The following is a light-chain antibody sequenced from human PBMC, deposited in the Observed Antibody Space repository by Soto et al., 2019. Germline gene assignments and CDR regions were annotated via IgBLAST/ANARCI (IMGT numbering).Light chain of an antibody. CDR2: EVS. Sequence: QSVLTQPASVSGSPGQSITISCTGTSSDVGGYNYVSWYQQHPAKAPRLMIYEVSNRPSGVSNRFSGSKSGNTASLTISGLQAEGEADYYCSSYTSTNTLAFGTGTKLTVL. CDR3: SSYTSTNTLA. J-gene: IGLJ1*01. V-gene: IGLV2-14*01. CDR1: SSDVGGYNY.